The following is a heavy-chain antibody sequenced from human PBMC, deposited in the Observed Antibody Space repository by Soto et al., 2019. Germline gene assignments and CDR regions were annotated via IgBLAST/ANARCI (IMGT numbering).Heavy chain of an antibody. D-gene: IGHD6-13*01. CDR3: ARVAEQQLVPSNYYYYYMDV. Sequence: ASVKVSCKASGYTFTSYGISWVRQAPGQGLEWMGWISAYNGNTNYAQKLQGRVTMTTDTSTSTAYMELRSLRSDDTAVYYCARVAEQQLVPSNYYYYYMDVWGKGTTVTVSS. CDR2: ISAYNGNT. J-gene: IGHJ6*03. CDR1: GYTFTSYG. V-gene: IGHV1-18*01.